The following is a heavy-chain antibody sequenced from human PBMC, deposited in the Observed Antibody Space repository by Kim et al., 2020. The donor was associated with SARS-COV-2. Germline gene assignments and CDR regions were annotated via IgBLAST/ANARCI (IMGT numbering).Heavy chain of an antibody. J-gene: IGHJ6*02. CDR2: ISGSGGST. Sequence: GGSLRLSCVASGFTFSSYAMSWVRQAPGKGLEWVSAISGSGGSTYYADSVKGRFTISRDNSKNTLYLQMNSLRAEDTAVYYCAKDQGDRESSSGWPYYYYGMDVWGQGTTVTVSS. CDR1: GFTFSSYA. CDR3: AKDQGDRESSSGWPYYYYGMDV. D-gene: IGHD6-19*01. V-gene: IGHV3-23*01.